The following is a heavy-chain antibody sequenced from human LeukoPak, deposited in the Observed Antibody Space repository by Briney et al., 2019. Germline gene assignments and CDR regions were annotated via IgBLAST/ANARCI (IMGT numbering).Heavy chain of an antibody. Sequence: SETLSLTCTVSGGSISSGGYYWSWIRQHPGKGLEGIGYIYYSGSTYYNPSLKSRGTISVDTSKNQFSLKLSSVTAADTAVYYCARETGYSSGWSLDYWGQGTLVTVSS. CDR3: ARETGYSSGWSLDY. CDR1: GGSISSGGYY. V-gene: IGHV4-31*03. CDR2: IYYSGST. D-gene: IGHD6-19*01. J-gene: IGHJ4*02.